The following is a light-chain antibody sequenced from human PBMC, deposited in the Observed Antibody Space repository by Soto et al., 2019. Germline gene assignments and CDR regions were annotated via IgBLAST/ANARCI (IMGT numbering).Light chain of an antibody. V-gene: IGKV3-20*01. CDR3: QQLGT. Sequence: EIVLTQSPGTLSLSPGERATLSCRASQSVRNNYLAWYQQKPGQAPRLLIYGASSRATGIPDRFSGSGSGIDFTLTTRKLEPEDFGVYYCQQLGTFGQGTKVEIK. CDR1: QSVRNNY. CDR2: GAS. J-gene: IGKJ1*01.